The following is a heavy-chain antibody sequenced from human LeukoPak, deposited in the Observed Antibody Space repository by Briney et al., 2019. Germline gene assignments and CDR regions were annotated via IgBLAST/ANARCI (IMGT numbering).Heavy chain of an antibody. CDR1: GFTFSSYW. CDR3: ARTWGSGRYASIDY. J-gene: IGHJ4*02. CDR2: IKQDGSEK. Sequence: GGSLRLSCAASGFTFSSYWMSWVRQAPGKGLDWVANIKQDGSEKYYVDSVKGRFTISRDNAKNSLYLQMNSLRAEDTAVYYCARTWGSGRYASIDYWGQGTLVTVSS. D-gene: IGHD6-19*01. V-gene: IGHV3-7*01.